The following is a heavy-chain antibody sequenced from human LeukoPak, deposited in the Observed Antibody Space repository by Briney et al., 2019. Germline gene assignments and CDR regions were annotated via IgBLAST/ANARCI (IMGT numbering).Heavy chain of an antibody. J-gene: IGHJ5*02. Sequence: SVKVSCKASGYTFTSYDINWVRQATGQGLEWMGWMNPNSGNTGYAQKFQGRVTMTRNTSISTAYMELSSLRSEDTAVYYCAMGRIAVAGTSQWFDPWGQGTLVTVSS. CDR3: AMGRIAVAGTSQWFDP. CDR2: MNPNSGNT. CDR1: GYTFTSYD. D-gene: IGHD6-19*01. V-gene: IGHV1-8*01.